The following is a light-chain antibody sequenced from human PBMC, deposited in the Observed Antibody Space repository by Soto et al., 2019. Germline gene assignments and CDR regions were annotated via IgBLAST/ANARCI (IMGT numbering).Light chain of an antibody. Sequence: EIVLMQSPGTLSLSPGERATLSCRASQSVRSSSLGWYQQKAGQAPRLLMYGTSNRATGIPDRFSGSGSGTDFTLTISRLEPEDFAVYYCQQYGSSPWTFGQGTKVEIK. CDR3: QQYGSSPWT. CDR1: QSVRSSS. J-gene: IGKJ1*01. CDR2: GTS. V-gene: IGKV3-20*01.